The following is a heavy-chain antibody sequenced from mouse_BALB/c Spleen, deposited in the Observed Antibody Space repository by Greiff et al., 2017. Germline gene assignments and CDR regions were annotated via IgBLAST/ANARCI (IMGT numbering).Heavy chain of an antibody. CDR2: ISYDGSN. Sequence: EVQLQESGPGLVKPSQSLSLTCSVTGYSITSGYYWNWIRQFPGNKLEWMGYISYDGSNNYNPSLKNRISITRDTSKNQFFLKLNSVTTEDTATYYCAREEWDGWFAYWGQGTLVTVSA. V-gene: IGHV3-6*02. CDR3: AREEWDGWFAY. D-gene: IGHD4-1*01. CDR1: GYSITSGYY. J-gene: IGHJ3*01.